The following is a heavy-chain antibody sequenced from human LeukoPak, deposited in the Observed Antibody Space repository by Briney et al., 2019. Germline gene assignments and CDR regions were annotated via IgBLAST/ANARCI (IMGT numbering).Heavy chain of an antibody. CDR2: INHSGST. J-gene: IGHJ5*02. CDR1: GGSFSGYY. CDR3: ARGLVYYDFWSGYYSFWFDP. V-gene: IGHV4-34*01. Sequence: PSETLSLTCAVYGGSFSGYYWSWIRQPPGKGLELIGEINHSGSTNYNPSLKSRVTISVDTSKNQFSLKLSSVTAADTAVYYCARGLVYYDFWSGYYSFWFDPWGQGTLVTVSS. D-gene: IGHD3-3*01.